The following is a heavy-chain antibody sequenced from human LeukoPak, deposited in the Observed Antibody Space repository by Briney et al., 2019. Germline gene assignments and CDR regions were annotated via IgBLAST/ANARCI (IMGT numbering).Heavy chain of an antibody. J-gene: IGHJ4*02. D-gene: IGHD6-13*01. CDR3: AKAGSRSWYSFDY. Sequence: ASVKVSCKASGYSFTGYYMHWVRQAPGQGLEWMERIDPNSGGTNYAQKFQGRVTMTRDTSISTIYVELSSLTSDDTAVYYCAKAGSRSWYSFDYWGQGTLVTVSS. CDR2: IDPNSGGT. CDR1: GYSFTGYY. V-gene: IGHV1-2*06.